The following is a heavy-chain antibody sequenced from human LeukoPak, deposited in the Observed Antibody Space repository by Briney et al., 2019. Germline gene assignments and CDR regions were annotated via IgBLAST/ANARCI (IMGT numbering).Heavy chain of an antibody. CDR1: GFTFSSYD. CDR2: IGTAGDT. V-gene: IGHV3-13*01. D-gene: IGHD2-21*01. J-gene: IGHJ6*02. CDR3: ARGLWSNYGMDV. Sequence: GGSLRLSCAASGFTFSSYDMHWVRQATGKGLEWVSAIGTAGDTYYPGSVKGRFTISRENAKNSLYLQMNSLRAGDTAVYDCARGLWSNYGMDVWGQGTTVTVSS.